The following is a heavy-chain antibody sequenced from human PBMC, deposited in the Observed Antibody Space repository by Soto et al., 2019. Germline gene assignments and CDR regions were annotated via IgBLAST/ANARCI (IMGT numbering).Heavy chain of an antibody. Sequence: GGSLRLACAASGFTFSSYWMHWVRQAPGKGLVWVSRINSDGSSTSYADSVKGRFTISRDNAKNTLYLQMNSLRAEDTAVYYCARGARHYGDPSTGFDPWGQGTLVTVSS. CDR2: INSDGSST. CDR3: ARGARHYGDPSTGFDP. V-gene: IGHV3-74*01. D-gene: IGHD4-17*01. J-gene: IGHJ5*02. CDR1: GFTFSSYW.